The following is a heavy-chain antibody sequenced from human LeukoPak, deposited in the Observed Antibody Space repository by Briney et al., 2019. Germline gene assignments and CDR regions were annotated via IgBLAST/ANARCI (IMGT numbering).Heavy chain of an antibody. Sequence: GGSLRLSCAASGFTFSNYAMSWVRQAPGKGLEWVSAISGSGGSTHYADSVKGRFTISRDNSKNTLYLQMNSLRAEDTAVYYCAKRRSRGSFDYWGQGTLVTVSS. J-gene: IGHJ4*02. V-gene: IGHV3-23*01. CDR3: AKRRSRGSFDY. CDR2: ISGSGGST. CDR1: GFTFSNYA.